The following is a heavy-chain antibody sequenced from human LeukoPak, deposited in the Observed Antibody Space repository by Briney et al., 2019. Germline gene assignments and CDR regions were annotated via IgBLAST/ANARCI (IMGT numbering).Heavy chain of an antibody. D-gene: IGHD6-13*01. V-gene: IGHV4-59*01. CDR2: IYYSGST. Sequence: PSETLSLTCAVYGGSFSGYYWSWIRQPPGKGLEWIGYIYYSGSTNYNPSLKSRVTISVDTSRNQFSLKLSSVTAADTAVYYCARVTPGSSSWYNFDLWGRGTLVTVSS. J-gene: IGHJ2*01. CDR1: GGSFSGYY. CDR3: ARVTPGSSSWYNFDL.